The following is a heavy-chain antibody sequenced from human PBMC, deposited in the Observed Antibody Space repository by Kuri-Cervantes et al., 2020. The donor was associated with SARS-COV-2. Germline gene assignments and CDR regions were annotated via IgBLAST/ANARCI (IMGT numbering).Heavy chain of an antibody. CDR2: ISGSGGST. D-gene: IGHD6-13*01. J-gene: IGHJ6*03. CDR1: GFTFSSYA. CDR3: ARDLSQQLGPYYYYNYMDV. Sequence: GESLKILCEASGFTFSSYAMSWVRQAPGKGLEWVSAISGSGGSTYYADSVKGRFTISRDKAKNSLYLQMNSLRVDDTAVYYCARDLSQQLGPYYYYNYMDVWGKGTTVTVSS. V-gene: IGHV3-23*01.